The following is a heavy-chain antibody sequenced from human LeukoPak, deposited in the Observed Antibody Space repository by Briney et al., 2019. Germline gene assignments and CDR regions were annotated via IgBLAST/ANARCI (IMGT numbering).Heavy chain of an antibody. CDR1: GFTFSSYE. D-gene: IGHD2-2*02. Sequence: PGGSLRLSCAASGFTFSSYEMNWVRQAPGKGLEWVSYISSSGSTIYYADSVKGRFTISRDNAKNSLYVQMNSLRAEDTAVYYCARGVPGYCSGTGCYKDYYYMDVWGKGTTVTVSS. J-gene: IGHJ6*03. CDR3: ARGVPGYCSGTGCYKDYYYMDV. CDR2: ISSSGSTI. V-gene: IGHV3-48*03.